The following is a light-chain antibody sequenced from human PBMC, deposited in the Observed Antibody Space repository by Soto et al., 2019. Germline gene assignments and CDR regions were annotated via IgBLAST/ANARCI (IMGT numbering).Light chain of an antibody. J-gene: IGKJ3*01. CDR2: DAS. CDR1: QDISSA. Sequence: AIQLTQSPSSLSASVGDRVTITCRVSQDISSALVWYQQKPGRAPRLLIYDASTLESGVPSRFSGSGSGTDFILTLSSLQPEDFATYYCQQAYSCPCTFGPGTKVDLK. V-gene: IGKV1-13*02. CDR3: QQAYSCPCT.